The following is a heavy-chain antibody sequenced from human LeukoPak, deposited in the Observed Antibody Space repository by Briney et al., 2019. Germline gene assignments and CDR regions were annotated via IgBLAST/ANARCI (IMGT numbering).Heavy chain of an antibody. D-gene: IGHD2-21*01. J-gene: IGHJ4*02. CDR3: ATEVSTSHGY. Sequence: PGGSLRLSCAASGFTFSGYWMHWVRQAPGKGLVWVSRINSDGKTTSYADSVKGRFTISRDNAKNTLYLQVNSLRAEDTAVYYCATEVSTSHGYWGQGTLVTVPS. V-gene: IGHV3-74*01. CDR2: INSDGKTT. CDR1: GFTFSGYW.